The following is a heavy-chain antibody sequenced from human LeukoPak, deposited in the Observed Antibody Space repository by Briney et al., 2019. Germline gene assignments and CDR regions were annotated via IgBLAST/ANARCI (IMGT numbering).Heavy chain of an antibody. V-gene: IGHV3-21*01. D-gene: IGHD3-9*01. J-gene: IGHJ4*02. CDR1: GFTFSSYS. CDR2: ISSSSSYI. Sequence: SGGSLRLSCAASGFTFSSYSMNWVRQAPGKGLEWVSSISSSSSYIYYADSVKGRFTISRDNAKSSLYLQMNSLRAEDTAVYYCARGEDYDILTGYSPIGYFDYWGQGTLVTVSS. CDR3: ARGEDYDILTGYSPIGYFDY.